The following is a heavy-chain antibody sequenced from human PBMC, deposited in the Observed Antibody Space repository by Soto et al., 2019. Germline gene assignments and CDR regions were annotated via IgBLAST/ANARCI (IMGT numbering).Heavy chain of an antibody. CDR1: GASVSSTNW. D-gene: IGHD4-17*01. V-gene: IGHV4-4*02. J-gene: IGHJ6*02. CDR2: IFPSGRT. Sequence: QVQLQESGPGLVKSLGTLSLTCAVSGASVSSTNWWPWVRQPPGRVLEWFGVIFPSGRTNYHPSLQSRVIMSLAKSKNHFSLKLSSVTDADTAVYYCAKNLDDYGDPEAPTSVGVWGEGTTVTVSS. CDR3: AKNLDDYGDPEAPTSVGV.